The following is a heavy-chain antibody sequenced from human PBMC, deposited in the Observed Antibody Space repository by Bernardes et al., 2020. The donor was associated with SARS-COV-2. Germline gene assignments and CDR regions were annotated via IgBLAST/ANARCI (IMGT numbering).Heavy chain of an antibody. CDR3: ARLGAGDRYYFYAMDV. D-gene: IGHD4-17*01. CDR1: GSSFYSYV. Sequence: GGSLRLSCAASGSSFYSYVMTWVRQAPGKGLEWVSTISSRGGTTFYADSVKGRFTISRDNSKRTLFLQINSLRAEDTATYYCARLGAGDRYYFYAMDVWGQGTTVTVSS. J-gene: IGHJ6*02. V-gene: IGHV3-23*01. CDR2: ISSRGGTT.